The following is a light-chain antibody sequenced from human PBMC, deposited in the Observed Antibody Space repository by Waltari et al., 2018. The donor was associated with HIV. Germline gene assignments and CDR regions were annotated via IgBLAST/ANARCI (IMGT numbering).Light chain of an antibody. V-gene: IGLV1-47*01. CDR1: SSSTGSHY. CDR2: RNN. Sequence: QSVLTQPPSASGTPGQRVPIPCSGSSSSTGSHYVYWYQQLPGTAPKLLIYRNNQRPAGVPDRFSGSKSGTSASLSISGPRSEDEADYYCAAWDDSLSGYVFGTGTKVTVL. CDR3: AAWDDSLSGYV. J-gene: IGLJ1*01.